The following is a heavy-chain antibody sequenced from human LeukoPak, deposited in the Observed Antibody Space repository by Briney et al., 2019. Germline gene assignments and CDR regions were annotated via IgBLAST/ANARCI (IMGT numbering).Heavy chain of an antibody. J-gene: IGHJ1*01. CDR2: ITDSGVST. CDR1: GFTFSNYA. CDR3: ARDPNGNYVGAFDFQR. D-gene: IGHD4-17*01. Sequence: PGGSLRLSCGASGFTFSNYAMSWVRQAPGKGLEWVSSITDSGVSTYYADSVKGRFSISRDNYKNTLYLQMSSLRAEDTAVYYCARDPNGNYVGAFDFQRWGQGTLVTVSS. V-gene: IGHV3-23*01.